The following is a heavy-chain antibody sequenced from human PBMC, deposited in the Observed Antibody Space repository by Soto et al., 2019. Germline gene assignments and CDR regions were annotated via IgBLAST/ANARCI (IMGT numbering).Heavy chain of an antibody. CDR1: GGTFSSYA. J-gene: IGHJ3*02. Sequence: XSVKVSCKASGGTFSSYAISWVRQAPGQGLEWMGGIIPIFGTANYAQKFQGRVTITADESTSTAYMELSSLRSEDTAVYYCARVNLEGGHDAFDIWGQGTMVTVSS. V-gene: IGHV1-69*13. CDR3: ARVNLEGGHDAFDI. CDR2: IIPIFGTA. D-gene: IGHD1-1*01.